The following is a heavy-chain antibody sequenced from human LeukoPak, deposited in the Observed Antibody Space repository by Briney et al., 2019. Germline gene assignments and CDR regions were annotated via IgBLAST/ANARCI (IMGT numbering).Heavy chain of an antibody. CDR1: GFTVTGNY. CDR3: ARAPTSYWYFDL. J-gene: IGHJ2*01. V-gene: IGHV3-53*01. Sequence: GGSLRLSCAASGFTVTGNYMSWIRQAPGKGLERVSVLYSGGSTYYGDSVKGRFTVSRHNSKNTLYLQMDSLTVEDTAVYYCARAPTSYWYFDLWGRGTLVTVSS. CDR2: LYSGGST.